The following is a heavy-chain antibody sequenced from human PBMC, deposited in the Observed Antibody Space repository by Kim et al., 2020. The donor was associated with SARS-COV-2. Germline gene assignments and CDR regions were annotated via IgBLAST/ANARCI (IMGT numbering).Heavy chain of an antibody. CDR2: IYYSGST. D-gene: IGHD2-21*02. J-gene: IGHJ4*02. V-gene: IGHV4-39*01. CDR1: GGSISSSSYY. CDR3: ALAYCGGDCYSGWYFDY. Sequence: SETLSLTCTVSGGSISSSSYYWGWIRQPPGKGLEWIGSIYYSGSTYYNPSLKSRVTISVDTSKNQFSLKLSSVTAADTAVYYCALAYCGGDCYSGWYFDYWGQGTLVTVSS.